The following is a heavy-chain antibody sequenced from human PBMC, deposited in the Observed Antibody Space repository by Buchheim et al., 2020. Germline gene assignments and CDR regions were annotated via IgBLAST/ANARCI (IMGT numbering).Heavy chain of an antibody. CDR2: IYYSGST. CDR3: ASTYSSSWYGRVDY. V-gene: IGHV4-59*01. Sequence: QVQLQESGPGLVKPSETLSLTCTVSGGSISSYYWSWIRQPPGKGLEWIGYIYYSGSTNYNPSLKSRVTISVDTSKNQFSLKLSSVTAAETAVYYCASTYSSSWYGRVDYWGQGTL. D-gene: IGHD6-13*01. J-gene: IGHJ4*02. CDR1: GGSISSYY.